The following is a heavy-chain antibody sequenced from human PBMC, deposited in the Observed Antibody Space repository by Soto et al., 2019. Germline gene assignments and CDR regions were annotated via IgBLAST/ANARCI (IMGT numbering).Heavy chain of an antibody. Sequence: SETLSLTCAVSGGSFTSNNWWTWVRQPPGQGLEWIGEIYRTGSTNYNPSLKSRVTISLDKSENQFSLQVTSLTAADTAVYYCASRDPGNSVDYWGQGTLVTVSS. J-gene: IGHJ4*02. CDR1: GGSFTSNNW. V-gene: IGHV4-4*02. CDR2: IYRTGST. D-gene: IGHD5-12*01. CDR3: ASRDPGNSVDY.